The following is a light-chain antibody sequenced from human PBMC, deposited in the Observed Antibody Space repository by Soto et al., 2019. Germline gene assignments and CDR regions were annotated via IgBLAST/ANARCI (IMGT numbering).Light chain of an antibody. CDR2: DVS. Sequence: QSALTQPASVSGSPGQSITISCTGTSSDVGGYNYVSRYQQHPGKAPKLMIYDVSIRPSGVSNRFSGSKSGNTASLTISGLQAEDEADYYCSSYTSSSTLKVFGGGTQLTVL. J-gene: IGLJ2*01. CDR1: SSDVGGYNY. V-gene: IGLV2-14*03. CDR3: SSYTSSSTLKV.